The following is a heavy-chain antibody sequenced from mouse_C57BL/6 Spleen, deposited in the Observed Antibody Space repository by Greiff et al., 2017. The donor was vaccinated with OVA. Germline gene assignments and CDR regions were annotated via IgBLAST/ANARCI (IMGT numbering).Heavy chain of an antibody. D-gene: IGHD2-3*01. CDR2: IDPSDSET. CDR3: AHMVTTGADFYY. Sequence: QVQLQQPGAELVRPGSSVKLSCKASGYTFTSYWMHWVKQRPIQGLEWIGNIDPSDSETHYNQKFKDKSTLTVDKSSSTAYMQLSSLTSEDSAVYYCAHMVTTGADFYYWGQGTTLTVSS. V-gene: IGHV1-52*01. J-gene: IGHJ2*01. CDR1: GYTFTSYW.